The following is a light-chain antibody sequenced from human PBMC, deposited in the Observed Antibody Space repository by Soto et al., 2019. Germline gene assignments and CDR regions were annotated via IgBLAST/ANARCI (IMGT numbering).Light chain of an antibody. CDR1: GSDIGSYNY. V-gene: IGLV2-14*01. CDR3: SSYTSSSTLV. CDR2: EVR. Sequence: QSALTQPASVSGSPGQSITISYTGTGSDIGSYNYVSWYQHHPGKAPKLMIYEVRNRPSGVSNRFSGSKSGNTASLTISGLQAEDEADYYCSSYTSSSTLVFGTGTKLTVL. J-gene: IGLJ1*01.